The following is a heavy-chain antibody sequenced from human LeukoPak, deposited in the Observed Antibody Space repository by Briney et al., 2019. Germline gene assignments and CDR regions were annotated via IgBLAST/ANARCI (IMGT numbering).Heavy chain of an antibody. Sequence: SVKVSCKASGGTFSSYAISWVRQAPGQGLEWMGGIIPIFGTANYAQRFQGRVTITADESTSTAYMELSSLRSEDTAVYFCAGIPVFGVVLHQEPVWGKGTTVTVSS. D-gene: IGHD3-3*01. CDR3: AGIPVFGVVLHQEPV. V-gene: IGHV1-69*13. J-gene: IGHJ6*03. CDR2: IIPIFGTA. CDR1: GGTFSSYA.